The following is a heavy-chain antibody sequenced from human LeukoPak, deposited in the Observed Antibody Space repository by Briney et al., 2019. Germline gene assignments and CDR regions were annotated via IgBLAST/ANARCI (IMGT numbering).Heavy chain of an antibody. J-gene: IGHJ4*02. V-gene: IGHV3-21*01. CDR3: ARDCGGDCYSGDY. Sequence: GGSLRLSCAASGFTFSSYRMNWVRQAPGKGLEWVSSISSSSSYIYYADSVKGRFTISRDNAKNSLYLQMNSLRAEDTAVYYCARDCGGDCYSGDYWGQGTLVTVSS. D-gene: IGHD2-21*02. CDR2: ISSSSSYI. CDR1: GFTFSSYR.